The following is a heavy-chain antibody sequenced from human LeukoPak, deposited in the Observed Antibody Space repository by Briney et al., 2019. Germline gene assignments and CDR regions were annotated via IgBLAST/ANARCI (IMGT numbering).Heavy chain of an antibody. Sequence: SVKVSCKASGGTFSSYAISWVRQAPGQGLEWMGGIIPIFGTANYAQKFQGRVTITADESTSTAYMELSSLRSQDTAVYYCARDPRETTRLRYFDWGNFDYWGQGTLVTVSS. D-gene: IGHD3-9*01. V-gene: IGHV1-69*13. J-gene: IGHJ4*02. CDR1: GGTFSSYA. CDR3: ARDPRETTRLRYFDWGNFDY. CDR2: IIPIFGTA.